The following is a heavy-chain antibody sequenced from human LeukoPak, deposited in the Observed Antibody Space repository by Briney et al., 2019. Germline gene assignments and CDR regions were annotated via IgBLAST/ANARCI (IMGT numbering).Heavy chain of an antibody. V-gene: IGHV4-34*01. CDR2: INHSGST. D-gene: IGHD3-10*01. CDR3: ARGPRGGSGNYYYGMDV. CDR1: GGSFSGYD. J-gene: IGHJ6*02. Sequence: SETLSLTCAVYGGSFSGYDWSWIRQPPGKGLEWIGEINHSGSTNYNPSLKSRVTISVDTSKNQFSLKLSSVTAADTAVYYCARGPRGGSGNYYYGMDVWGQGTTVTVSS.